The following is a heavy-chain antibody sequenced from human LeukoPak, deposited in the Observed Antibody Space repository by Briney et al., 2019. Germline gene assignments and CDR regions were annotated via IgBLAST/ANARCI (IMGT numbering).Heavy chain of an antibody. D-gene: IGHD6-19*01. CDR2: IRYDGSDK. CDR1: GFTLRGYG. CDR3: ARGSTYSSGWYTGFDY. V-gene: IGHV3-30*02. Sequence: PGGSLRLSCAASGFTLRGYGMHWVRQAPGKGLGWVAFIRYDGSDKSYADSVKGRFTISRDNAKKSVYLQMNSLRAEDTAVYYCARGSTYSSGWYTGFDYWGQGTLVTVSS. J-gene: IGHJ4*02.